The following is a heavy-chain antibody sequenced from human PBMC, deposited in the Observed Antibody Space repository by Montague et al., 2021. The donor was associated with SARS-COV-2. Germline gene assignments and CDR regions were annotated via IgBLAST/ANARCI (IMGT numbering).Heavy chain of an antibody. J-gene: IGHJ3*02. D-gene: IGHD2-2*01. CDR3: ATEMPAYDVFDI. CDR1: GGSVTSGDYY. Sequence: SETLSLTCTVSGGSVTSGDYYWTWIRQPPGKGLEWIGYIYNTGRTNYHPSLKSRVTISMDTSKNQFSLKVDSVSAADTAVYYCATEMPAYDVFDIWGQGTMVTVSS. V-gene: IGHV4-61*08. CDR2: IYNTGRT.